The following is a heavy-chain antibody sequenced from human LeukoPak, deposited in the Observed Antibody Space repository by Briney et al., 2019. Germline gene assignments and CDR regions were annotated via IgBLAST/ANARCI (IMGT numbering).Heavy chain of an antibody. V-gene: IGHV3-48*03. Sequence: PGGSLRLSCAASGFTFSSYEMNWVRQAPGKGLEWVSYISSSGSTIYYADSVKGRFTISRDNAKNSLYLQMNSLRAEDTAVYYCARDLSRAASGYYYGGFDYWGQGTLVTVSS. CDR3: ARDLSRAASGYYYGGFDY. CDR2: ISSSGSTI. CDR1: GFTFSSYE. D-gene: IGHD3-22*01. J-gene: IGHJ4*02.